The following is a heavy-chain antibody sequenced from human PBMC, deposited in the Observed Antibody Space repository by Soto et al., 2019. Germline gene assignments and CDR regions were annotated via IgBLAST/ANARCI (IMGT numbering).Heavy chain of an antibody. D-gene: IGHD4-17*01. CDR1: GFTFSSYS. V-gene: IGHV3-21*01. J-gene: IGHJ4*02. CDR2: ISSSSSYI. CDR3: ATTFTYGDYDGVDY. Sequence: LRLSCAASGFTFSSYSMNWVRQAPGKGLEWVSSISSSSSYIYYADSVKGRFTISRDNAKNSLYLQMNSLRAEDTAVYYCATTFTYGDYDGVDYWGQGTLVTVSS.